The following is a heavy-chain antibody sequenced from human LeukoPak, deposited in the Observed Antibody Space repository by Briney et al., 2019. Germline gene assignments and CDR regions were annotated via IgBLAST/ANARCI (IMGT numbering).Heavy chain of an antibody. Sequence: GASVKVSCKVSGYTLTELSMHWVRQAPGKGLEWMGGFDPEDGETIYAQKFQGRVTMTEDTSTDTAYVELSSLRSEDTAVYYCATDYDSSGYYYYFDYWGQGTLVTVSS. CDR2: FDPEDGET. J-gene: IGHJ4*02. V-gene: IGHV1-24*01. D-gene: IGHD3-22*01. CDR3: ATDYDSSGYYYYFDY. CDR1: GYTLTELS.